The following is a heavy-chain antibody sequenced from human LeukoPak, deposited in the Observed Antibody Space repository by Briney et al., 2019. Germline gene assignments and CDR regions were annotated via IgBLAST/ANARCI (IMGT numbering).Heavy chain of an antibody. D-gene: IGHD3-3*01. V-gene: IGHV1-18*01. J-gene: IGHJ4*02. Sequence: ASVKVSCKTSGYTFTSYGISWVRQAPGQGLEWMGWISAYNGNTNYAQKLQGRVTMTTDTSTSTAYMELRSLRSDDTAVYYCARDLSRGVVYASDYWGQGTLVTVSS. CDR2: ISAYNGNT. CDR1: GYTFTSYG. CDR3: ARDLSRGVVYASDY.